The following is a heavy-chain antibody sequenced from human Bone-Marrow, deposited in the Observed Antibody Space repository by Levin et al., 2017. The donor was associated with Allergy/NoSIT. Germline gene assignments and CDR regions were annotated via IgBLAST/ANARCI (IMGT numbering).Heavy chain of an antibody. V-gene: IGHV3-23*01. CDR1: GFNFGTYA. CDR2: IGNSGGNV. J-gene: IGHJ4*01. CDR3: VKSGARIAVAGRYYFDS. Sequence: GESLKISCATSGFNFGTYAMNWVRQPPGKGLEWVAGIGNSGGNVYYADSVTGRFSISRDNSKGTVFLQMNNLRVEDTAVYYCVKSGARIAVAGRYYFDSWGHGALVTVAS. D-gene: IGHD6-19*01.